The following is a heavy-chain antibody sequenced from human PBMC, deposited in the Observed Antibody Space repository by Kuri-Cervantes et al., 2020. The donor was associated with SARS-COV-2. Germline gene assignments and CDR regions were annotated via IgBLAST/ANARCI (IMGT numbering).Heavy chain of an antibody. V-gene: IGHV4-39*07. J-gene: IGHJ4*02. CDR1: GGSISSSNYY. Sequence: GSLRLSCTVSGGSISSSNYYWGWIRQPPGKGLEWIGSIYHSGSTYYNPSLKSRVTISVDTSKNQFSLKLSSVTAADTAVYYSARRYGGHFHAVAAPGPYYFDYWGQGTLVTVSS. CDR3: ARRYGGHFHAVAAPGPYYFDY. D-gene: IGHD6-19*01. CDR2: IYHSGST.